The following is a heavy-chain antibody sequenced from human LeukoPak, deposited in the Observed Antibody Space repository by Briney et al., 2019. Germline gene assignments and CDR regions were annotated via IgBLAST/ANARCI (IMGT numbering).Heavy chain of an antibody. J-gene: IGHJ4*02. CDR2: IRRKVSGATT. CDR3: TRNIYCSGGSCSYYFDY. CDR1: GFTFGDYA. D-gene: IGHD2-15*01. Sequence: GSLRLSCTVSGFTFGDYAMGWVRQAPGKGLEWVGLIRRKVSGATTEYAASVKGRFTISRDDSKSIAYLQMNSLKTEYTAMYYCTRNIYCSGGSCSYYFDYWGQGTLVTVSS. V-gene: IGHV3-49*04.